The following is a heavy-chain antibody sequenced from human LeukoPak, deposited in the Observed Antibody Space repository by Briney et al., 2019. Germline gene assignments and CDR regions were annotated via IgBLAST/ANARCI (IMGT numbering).Heavy chain of an antibody. J-gene: IGHJ4*02. CDR3: ARGRLELPY. CDR1: GGSISSYY. D-gene: IGHD1-7*01. CDR2: IHYTGST. V-gene: IGHV4-59*01. Sequence: SETPSLTCTVSGGSISSYYWSWTRQPPGKGLESIGYIHYTGSTNYNPSLKSRVTISVDTSKNQFSLRLSSVTAADTAMYYCARGRLELPYWGQGILVTVSS.